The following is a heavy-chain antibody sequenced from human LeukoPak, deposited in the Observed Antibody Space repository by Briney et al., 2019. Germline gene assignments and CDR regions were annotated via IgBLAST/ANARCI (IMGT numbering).Heavy chain of an antibody. Sequence: GGSLRLSCAVSGFTFSSYSMNWVRQAPGKGLEWVSSISSSSSYIYYADSVKGRFTISRDNAKNSLYLQMNSLRAEDTAVYYCARDLIRGYSYGLFDYWGQGTLVTVSS. V-gene: IGHV3-21*01. J-gene: IGHJ4*02. CDR3: ARDLIRGYSYGLFDY. CDR1: GFTFSSYS. D-gene: IGHD5-18*01. CDR2: ISSSSSYI.